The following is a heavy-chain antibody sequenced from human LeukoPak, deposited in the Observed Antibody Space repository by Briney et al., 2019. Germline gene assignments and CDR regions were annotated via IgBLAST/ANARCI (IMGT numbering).Heavy chain of an antibody. J-gene: IGHJ3*02. CDR3: ARDLGNSDAFDI. D-gene: IGHD4-23*01. V-gene: IGHV4-31*03. Sequence: SQTLSLTCTVSGGSISSGGHYWSWIRQHPGKGLEWIGYIYYSGSTYYNPSLKSRVTISVGTSKNQFSLKLSSVTAADTAVYYCARDLGNSDAFDIWGQGTMVTVSS. CDR2: IYYSGST. CDR1: GGSISSGGHY.